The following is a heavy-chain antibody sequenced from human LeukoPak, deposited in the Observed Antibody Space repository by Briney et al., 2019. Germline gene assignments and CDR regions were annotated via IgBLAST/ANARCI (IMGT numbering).Heavy chain of an antibody. CDR1: GGSTNSYY. V-gene: IGHV4-4*07. CDR2: IYSSGST. D-gene: IGHD4-23*01. CDR3: ARGGKATVVTM. Sequence: PSETLSLTCTVSGGSTNSYYWSWIRQPAGKGLEWIGRIYSSGSTNYNPSLKSRVSMSVDTSKNQFSQKLTSVTAADTAVYYCARGGKATVVTMWGQGILVTVSS. J-gene: IGHJ4*02.